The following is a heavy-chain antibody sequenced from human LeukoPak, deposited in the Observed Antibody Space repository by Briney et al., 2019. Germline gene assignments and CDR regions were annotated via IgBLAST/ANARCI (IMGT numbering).Heavy chain of an antibody. CDR1: GYTFTTYD. J-gene: IGHJ4*02. Sequence: GASVKVSCKASGYTFTTYDINWVRQAPGQGLEWMGWMNPNSGNTGYTQKFKGRVTITRNTSISTAYMELSSLKSEDTAVYYCARHKDYYDSSGSFSYWGQGTLVTVSS. D-gene: IGHD3-22*01. CDR2: MNPNSGNT. CDR3: ARHKDYYDSSGSFSY. V-gene: IGHV1-8*03.